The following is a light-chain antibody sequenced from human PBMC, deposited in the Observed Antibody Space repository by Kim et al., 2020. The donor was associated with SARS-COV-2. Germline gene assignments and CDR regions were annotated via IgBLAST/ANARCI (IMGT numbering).Light chain of an antibody. V-gene: IGKV3-11*01. Sequence: WCPGERATLSGRASQSVSSYLAWYQQKPGQAPRLLIYDASNMASGIPPRFSGSGAGTDFTLIISSLEPEDFAVYYCQQRSDWPRTFGQGTKVDIK. CDR2: DAS. CDR1: QSVSSY. CDR3: QQRSDWPRT. J-gene: IGKJ1*01.